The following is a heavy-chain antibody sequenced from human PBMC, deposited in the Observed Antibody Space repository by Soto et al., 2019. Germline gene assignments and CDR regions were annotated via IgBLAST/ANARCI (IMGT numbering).Heavy chain of an antibody. V-gene: IGHV4-31*03. CDR1: GGSISSGGYY. CDR3: VRGGHRLSGYDYYAFDI. Sequence: QVQLQESGPGLVKPSQTLSLTCTVSGGSISSGGYYWSWIRQHPGKGLEWIGYIYYSGSTYYNPSLKSRVTISVDTSKNQFSLKLSSVTAADTAVYYCVRGGHRLSGYDYYAFDIWGQGTMVTVSS. J-gene: IGHJ3*02. D-gene: IGHD5-12*01. CDR2: IYYSGST.